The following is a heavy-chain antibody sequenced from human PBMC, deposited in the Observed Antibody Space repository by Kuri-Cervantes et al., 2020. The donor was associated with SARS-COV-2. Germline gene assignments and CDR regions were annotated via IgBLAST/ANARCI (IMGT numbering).Heavy chain of an antibody. CDR3: ARQERVYCTNAPCRNFFDP. D-gene: IGHD2-8*01. J-gene: IGHJ5*02. Sequence: SVKVSCKASGGSFSSYVINWVRQAPGQGLEWMGGIIPIFGTANYAQRFQGRLTITADRSTSTIYMQLSSLRSEDTALYYCARQERVYCTNAPCRNFFDPWGQGTLVTVSS. CDR1: GGSFSSYV. V-gene: IGHV1-69*06. CDR2: IIPIFGTA.